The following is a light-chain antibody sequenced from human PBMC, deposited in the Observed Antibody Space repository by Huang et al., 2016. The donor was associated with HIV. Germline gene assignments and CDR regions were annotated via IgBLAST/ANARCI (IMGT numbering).Light chain of an antibody. CDR1: QGISTS. V-gene: IGKV1-9*01. CDR2: DAS. J-gene: IGKJ4*01. CDR3: QQLRSYPLT. Sequence: IQLTQSPSSLSASIGDRVTSTCRASQGISTSLAWYQQKPGKAPNRLIFDASSLRSGVPSRFSGSRSGTVFTLSISSLQPEDFATYFCQQLRSYPLTFGGGTKVEIK.